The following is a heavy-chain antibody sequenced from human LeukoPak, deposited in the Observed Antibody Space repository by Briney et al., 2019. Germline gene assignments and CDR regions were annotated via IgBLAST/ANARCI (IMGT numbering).Heavy chain of an antibody. J-gene: IGHJ4*02. CDR1: GAILIELS. Sequence: ASVKVSCKVSGAILIELSIHWVRQSPGKGLEWMGGFDSEDGKTKAAQSFLDRVSLTEDTSLAAAYMELRSLTSEDTAVYYCVTGSSERDYYDSGTYYLGDSWGQGTVVTVSS. CDR2: FDSEDGKT. V-gene: IGHV1-24*01. D-gene: IGHD3-10*01. CDR3: VTGSSERDYYDSGTYYLGDS.